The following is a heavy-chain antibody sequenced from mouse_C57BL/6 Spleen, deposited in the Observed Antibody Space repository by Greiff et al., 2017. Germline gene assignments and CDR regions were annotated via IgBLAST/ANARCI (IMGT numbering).Heavy chain of an antibody. CDR3: TRWGFITTVGPYFDY. CDR1: GYTFTSYG. Sequence: QVQLQQSGAELARPGASVKLSCKASGYTFTSYGISWVKQRTGQGLEWIGEIYPRSGNTYYNEKFKGKATLTADKSSRTAYMELRRLTSEDSAVYVCTRWGFITTVGPYFDYWGQGTTLTVSS. J-gene: IGHJ2*01. CDR2: IYPRSGNT. D-gene: IGHD1-1*01. V-gene: IGHV1-81*01.